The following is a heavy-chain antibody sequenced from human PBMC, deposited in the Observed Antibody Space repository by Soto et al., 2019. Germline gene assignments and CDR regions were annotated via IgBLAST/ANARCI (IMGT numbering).Heavy chain of an antibody. J-gene: IGHJ5*02. Sequence: QMQLVESGGGVVQPGRSLRLSCVASGITFSSYGMHWVRQAPGKGLEWVAVIWYDGSNKYYADSVKGRFTISRDNSMNTLYLQMNSLRADDTAVYYCARDLGSGEEFDPWGQGTLVTVSS. D-gene: IGHD3-10*01. CDR2: IWYDGSNK. CDR1: GITFSSYG. V-gene: IGHV3-33*01. CDR3: ARDLGSGEEFDP.